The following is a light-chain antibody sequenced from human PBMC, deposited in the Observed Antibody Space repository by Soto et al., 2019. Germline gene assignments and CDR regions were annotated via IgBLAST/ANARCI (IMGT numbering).Light chain of an antibody. CDR3: QQYKSYWT. CDR1: QTISSW. J-gene: IGKJ1*01. CDR2: KAS. Sequence: DIQITQSPSTVSGSVGDRVTITCRASQTISSWLAWYQQKPGKAPKLLIYKASTLKSGVPSRFSGSGSGTEFTLTISSLQPEDFATYYCQQYKSYWTFGQGTKVDI. V-gene: IGKV1-5*03.